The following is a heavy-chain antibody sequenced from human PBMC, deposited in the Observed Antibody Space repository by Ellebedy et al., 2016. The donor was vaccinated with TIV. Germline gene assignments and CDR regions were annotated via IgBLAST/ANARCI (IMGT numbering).Heavy chain of an antibody. CDR1: GFTFSSYS. CDR3: APTGVRFLGGSPP. J-gene: IGHJ5*02. Sequence: GGSLRLXXAASGFTFSSYSMNWVRQAPGKGLEWVSYISSSSSTIYYADSVKGRFTISRDNAKNSLYLQMNSLRDEDTAVYYCAPTGVRFLGGSPPWGQGTLVTVSS. CDR2: ISSSSSTI. V-gene: IGHV3-48*02. D-gene: IGHD3-3*01.